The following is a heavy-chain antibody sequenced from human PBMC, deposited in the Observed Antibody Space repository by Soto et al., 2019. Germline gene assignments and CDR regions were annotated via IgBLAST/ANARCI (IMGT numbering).Heavy chain of an antibody. V-gene: IGHV3-23*01. CDR2: ISGSGGST. Sequence: PGGSLRLSCAASGFTFSNYAMSWVRQAPGKGLEWVSGISGSGGSTYYADSVRGRFTISRDNSKNTLYLQMNSLRAEDTAVYYCAKGSASARPYYFDSWGQGSLVTVSS. CDR1: GFTFSNYA. D-gene: IGHD6-6*01. CDR3: AKGSASARPYYFDS. J-gene: IGHJ4*02.